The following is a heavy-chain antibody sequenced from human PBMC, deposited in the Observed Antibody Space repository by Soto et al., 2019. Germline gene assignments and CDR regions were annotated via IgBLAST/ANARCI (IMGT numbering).Heavy chain of an antibody. D-gene: IGHD1-26*01. CDR3: TRALSGSYDS. J-gene: IGHJ5*01. CDR1: GDSVSSKSAA. V-gene: IGHV6-1*01. Sequence: SPTLSLTCAISGDSVSSKSAAWNWIRQSPSRGLEWLGRTYYRSKWSTDYAVSVKSRITINLDTSKNQFSLQLNSVTPEDTAVYYCTRALSGSYDSWGQGTLVTVSS. CDR2: TYYRSKWST.